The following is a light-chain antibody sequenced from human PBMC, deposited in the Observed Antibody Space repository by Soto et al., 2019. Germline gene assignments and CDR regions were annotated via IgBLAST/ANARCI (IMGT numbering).Light chain of an antibody. V-gene: IGKV3-11*01. CDR3: LQHNSYPLT. CDR2: DAS. Sequence: EIVLTQSPATLSLSAGERATLSCRASQSVRTYLAWYQQKPGQAPRLLIYDASDRATGIPARFSGSGSGTDFTLTISRLEPEDFAVYYCLQHNSYPLTFGGGTKVEIK. J-gene: IGKJ4*01. CDR1: QSVRTY.